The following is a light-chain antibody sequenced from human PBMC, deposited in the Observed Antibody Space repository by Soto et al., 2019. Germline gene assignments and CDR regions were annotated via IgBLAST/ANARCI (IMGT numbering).Light chain of an antibody. Sequence: EIVLTQSPGTLSLSPGERATLSCRASQSVSSTDLVWYQQKPGQTPRLLIYGASTRATGIPDRFSGSGSGTDFTLTISRLEPEDFAVYYSHQFGNSVRTFGHGTDVEV. CDR3: HQFGNSVRT. CDR2: GAS. CDR1: QSVSSTD. V-gene: IGKV3-20*01. J-gene: IGKJ1*01.